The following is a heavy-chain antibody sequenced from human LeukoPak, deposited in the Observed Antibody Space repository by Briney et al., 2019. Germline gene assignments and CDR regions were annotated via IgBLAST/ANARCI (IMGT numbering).Heavy chain of an antibody. V-gene: IGHV4-61*02. J-gene: IGHJ6*03. CDR3: ARIYDYVWGSYRPSYYYYMDV. D-gene: IGHD3-16*02. Sequence: PSETLSLTCTVSGGSISSGSYYWSWIRHPAGTGLEWIGRIYTSGSTNYNPSLKSRVTISVDTSKNQFSLKLSSVTAADTAVYYCARIYDYVWGSYRPSYYYYMDVWGKGTTVTVSS. CDR1: GGSISSGSYY. CDR2: IYTSGST.